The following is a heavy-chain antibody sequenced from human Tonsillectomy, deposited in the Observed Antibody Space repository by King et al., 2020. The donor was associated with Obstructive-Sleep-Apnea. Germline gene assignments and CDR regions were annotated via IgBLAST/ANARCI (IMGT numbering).Heavy chain of an antibody. J-gene: IGHJ6*02. CDR3: ARDRGMATITSYYYYGMDV. Sequence: VQLVESGGGVVQPGRSLRLSCAASGFTFSNYALHWVRQAPGKGPEWVAVISYDGSNKFYADSVKGRFTISRDNSTDTLCLQMNSLRAEDTAVYYCARDRGMATITSYYYYGMDVWGQGTTVTVSS. CDR1: GFTFSNYA. V-gene: IGHV3-30-3*01. D-gene: IGHD5-24*01. CDR2: ISYDGSNK.